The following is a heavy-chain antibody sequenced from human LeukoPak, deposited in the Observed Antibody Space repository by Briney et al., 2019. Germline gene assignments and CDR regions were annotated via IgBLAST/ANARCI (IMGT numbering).Heavy chain of an antibody. Sequence: ASVKVSCKASGYTFTGYYIHWVRQAPGQGPEWMGWINPDSGGTNYAQKFQGRVTMTRDTSISTAYMELRRLRSDDTAVYYCAREGTPSISPNWFDPWGQVPLVTV. CDR3: AREGTPSISPNWFDP. D-gene: IGHD6-13*01. CDR1: GYTFTGYY. CDR2: INPDSGGT. J-gene: IGHJ5*02. V-gene: IGHV1-2*02.